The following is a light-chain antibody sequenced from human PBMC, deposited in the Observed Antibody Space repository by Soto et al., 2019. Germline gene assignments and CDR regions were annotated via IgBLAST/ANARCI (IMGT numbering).Light chain of an antibody. CDR2: GAS. CDR1: QTISTY. J-gene: IGKJ1*01. Sequence: DIQMTQSPSPLSASVGDRVTITCRASQTISTYLNWYQQKPGKAPKLLIYGASSLQSGVPSRFSGSGSGTDFTLTISSLQPEDFGTYYCQQSFSTPRTF. V-gene: IGKV1-39*01. CDR3: QQSFSTPRT.